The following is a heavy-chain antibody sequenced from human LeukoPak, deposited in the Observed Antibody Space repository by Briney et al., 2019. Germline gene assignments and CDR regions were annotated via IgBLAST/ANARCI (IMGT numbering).Heavy chain of an antibody. CDR3: ARGPYCSGGSCYYYYMDV. Sequence: SETLSLTCTVSGGSIGSYYWSWIRQPPGKGLEWIGYIYYNGYTDYNPSLKSRVTISLHTSKNQFSLKLSSVTAADTAVYYCARGPYCSGGSCYYYYMDVWGKGTTVTVSS. J-gene: IGHJ6*03. CDR1: GGSIGSYY. D-gene: IGHD2-15*01. V-gene: IGHV4-59*12. CDR2: IYYNGYT.